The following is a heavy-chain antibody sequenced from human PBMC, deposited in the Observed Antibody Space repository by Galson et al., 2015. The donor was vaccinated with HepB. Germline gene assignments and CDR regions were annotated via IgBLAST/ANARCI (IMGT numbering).Heavy chain of an antibody. V-gene: IGHV5-51*01. CDR1: GYSFTNYW. J-gene: IGHJ4*02. D-gene: IGHD3-3*01. Sequence: QSGAEVKKPGESLKISCKGSGYSFTNYWVGWVRQMHGRGLEWMGIIYPGDSATRYSPSFQGQVTISADKSISTAYLQWSSLKASDTAMYYCARHDSRFWRGDYTELDYWGQGTPVTVSS. CDR2: IYPGDSAT. CDR3: ARHDSRFWRGDYTELDY.